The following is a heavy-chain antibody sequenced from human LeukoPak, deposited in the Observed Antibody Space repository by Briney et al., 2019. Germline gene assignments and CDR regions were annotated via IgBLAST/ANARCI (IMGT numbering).Heavy chain of an antibody. V-gene: IGHV3-48*04. CDR2: ISSSGNTI. CDR1: GFTFSSYA. CDR3: ARDELWSGSAVGY. J-gene: IGHJ4*02. Sequence: GGSLRLSCAASGFTFSSYAMNWVRQAPGKGLEWVSYISSSGNTIYYADSVKGRFTISRDNAKNSLYLQMNSLRAEDTAVYYCARDELWSGSAVGYWGQGTLVTVSS. D-gene: IGHD3-3*01.